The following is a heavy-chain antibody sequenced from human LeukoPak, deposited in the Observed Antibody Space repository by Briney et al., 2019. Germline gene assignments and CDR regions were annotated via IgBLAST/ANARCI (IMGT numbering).Heavy chain of an antibody. CDR1: GGSISSSNW. Sequence: PSETLSLTCAVSGGSISSSNWWSWVRQPPGKGLEWIGEIYHSGSTNYNPSLKSRVTISVDKSKNQFSLKLSSVTAAVTAVYYCARVPEYGSGSYLDFFDAFDIWGQGTMVTVSS. J-gene: IGHJ3*02. V-gene: IGHV4-4*02. CDR3: ARVPEYGSGSYLDFFDAFDI. D-gene: IGHD3-10*01. CDR2: IYHSGST.